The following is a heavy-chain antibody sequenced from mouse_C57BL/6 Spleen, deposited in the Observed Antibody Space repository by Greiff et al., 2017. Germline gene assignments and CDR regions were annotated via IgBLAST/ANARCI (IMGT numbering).Heavy chain of an antibody. Sequence: QVQLKQSGPELVKPGASVKISCKASGYAFSSSWMNWVKQRPGKGLEWIGRIYPGDGDTNYNGKFKDKATLTADKSSSTAYMQLSSLTSEDSAVYFCARSPEAMDDWGQGTSVTVSS. CDR2: IYPGDGDT. J-gene: IGHJ4*01. CDR3: ARSPEAMDD. CDR1: GYAFSSSW. V-gene: IGHV1-82*01.